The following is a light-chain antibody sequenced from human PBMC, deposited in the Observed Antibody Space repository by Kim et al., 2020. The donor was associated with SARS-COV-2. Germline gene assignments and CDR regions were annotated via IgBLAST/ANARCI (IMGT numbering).Light chain of an antibody. Sequence: QSVLTQPPSASGTPGQRVTISCSGGRSNIGPNTVNWYQQVPGTAPRLLMHHNDQRPSGVPDRFSGSKSGTSASLDISGLQPEDDADYYCATWDDGLSSPVFGGGTKLTVL. CDR2: HND. CDR3: ATWDDGLSSPV. J-gene: IGLJ3*02. CDR1: RSNIGPNT. V-gene: IGLV1-44*01.